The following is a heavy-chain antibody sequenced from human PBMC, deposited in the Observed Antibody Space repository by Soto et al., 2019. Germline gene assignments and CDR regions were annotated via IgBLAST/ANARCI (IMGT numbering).Heavy chain of an antibody. V-gene: IGHV3-21*01. D-gene: IGHD2-15*01. Sequence: GGSLRLSCAASGFTFSSYSMNWVRQAPGKGLEWVSSISSSSSYIYYADSVKGRFTISRDNAKNSLYLQMNSLRAEDTAVYYCARDFCSGGSCYPYYYYYYMDVWGKGTTVTVSS. J-gene: IGHJ6*03. CDR3: ARDFCSGGSCYPYYYYYYMDV. CDR2: ISSSSSYI. CDR1: GFTFSSYS.